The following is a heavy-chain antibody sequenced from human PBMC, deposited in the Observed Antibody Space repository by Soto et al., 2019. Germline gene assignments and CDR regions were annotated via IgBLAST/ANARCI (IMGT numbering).Heavy chain of an antibody. D-gene: IGHD2-8*01. CDR3: AKDNGYCTNGVCYKDYFDF. J-gene: IGHJ4*02. CDR2: ISGSGGST. V-gene: IGHV3-23*01. Sequence: EVQLLESGGGLVQPGGSLRLSCAASGFTFSSYAMSWVRQAPGKGLEWVSAISGSGGSTYYADSVKGRFTISRDNSKNTLYLQMNSLRVDDTAVYYCAKDNGYCTNGVCYKDYFDFWGQGTLVTVSS. CDR1: GFTFSSYA.